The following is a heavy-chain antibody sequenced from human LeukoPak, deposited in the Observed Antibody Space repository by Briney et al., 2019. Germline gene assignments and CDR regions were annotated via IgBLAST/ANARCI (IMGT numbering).Heavy chain of an antibody. CDR1: GFYLRTSGVG. D-gene: IGHD3-16*01. Sequence: VSGPTLMHPTPTLALTCTFYGFYLRTSGVGVGSIRQPPVKDLEWLALIYWDDDKSYSPSLKTSLTITKDTSKNQVVLIMTNIDPVDTGTYYCTHRILRRGGFDYWGQGTLVTVSS. J-gene: IGHJ4*02. CDR3: THRILRRGGFDY. CDR2: IYWDDDK. V-gene: IGHV2-5*02.